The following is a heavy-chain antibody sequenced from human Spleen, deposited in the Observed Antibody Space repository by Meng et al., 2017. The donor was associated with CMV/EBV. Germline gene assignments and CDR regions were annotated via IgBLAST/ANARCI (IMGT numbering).Heavy chain of an antibody. J-gene: IGHJ6*02. V-gene: IGHV3-11*04. D-gene: IGHD3-3*01. Sequence: GGSLRLSCAASGFTFSDYYMSWIRQAPGRGLEWVSYISGSGSTTYYADSVRGRFTSSRDNAKNSLYLQMNSLRAEDTAVYYCARPANYDFWSGYFYYYYGMDVWGQGTTVTVSS. CDR2: ISGSGSTT. CDR3: ARPANYDFWSGYFYYYYGMDV. CDR1: GFTFSDYY.